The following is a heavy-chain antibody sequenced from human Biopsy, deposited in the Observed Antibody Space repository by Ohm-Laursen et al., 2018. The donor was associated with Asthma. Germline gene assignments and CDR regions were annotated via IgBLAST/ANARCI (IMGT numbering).Heavy chain of an antibody. CDR3: VSPPGY. CDR2: IYYSGST. CDR1: GGSISSSSYY. V-gene: IGHV4-39*01. Sequence: SETLSLTCTVSGGSISSSSYYWGWIRRPPGKGLEFIGTIYYSGSTYYNPSLKSRVTLSVDASKNQFSLKLTSGTAADTAVYYCVSPPGYWGQGTRVTVSS. J-gene: IGHJ4*02.